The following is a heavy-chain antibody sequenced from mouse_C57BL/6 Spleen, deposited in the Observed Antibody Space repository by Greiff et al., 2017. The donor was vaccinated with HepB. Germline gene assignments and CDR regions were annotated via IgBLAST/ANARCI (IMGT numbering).Heavy chain of an antibody. CDR3: ARGSYDGYYHYYAMDY. D-gene: IGHD2-3*01. CDR2: IDPSDSYT. V-gene: IGHV1-50*01. J-gene: IGHJ4*01. Sequence: QVQLQQPGAELVKPGASVKLSCKASGYTFTSYWMQWVKQRPGQGLEWIGEIDPSDSYTNYNQKFKGKATLTVDTSSSTAYMQLSSLTSEDSAVYYCARGSYDGYYHYYAMDYWGQGTSVTVSS. CDR1: GYTFTSYW.